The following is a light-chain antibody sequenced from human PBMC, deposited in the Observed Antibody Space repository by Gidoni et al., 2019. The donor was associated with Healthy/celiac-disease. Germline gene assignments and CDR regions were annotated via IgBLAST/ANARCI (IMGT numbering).Light chain of an antibody. J-gene: IGKJ1*01. CDR2: GAS. CDR1: QRVSSN. V-gene: IGKV3-15*01. Sequence: EIVMTQSPATLSVSPGERATLSCRARQRVSSNLAWYQQKPGQAPRLLIYGASTRATGIPARFSGSGSGTEFTLTISSLQSEDFAVSYCQQYNNCPPWTFGQGTKVEIK. CDR3: QQYNNCPPWT.